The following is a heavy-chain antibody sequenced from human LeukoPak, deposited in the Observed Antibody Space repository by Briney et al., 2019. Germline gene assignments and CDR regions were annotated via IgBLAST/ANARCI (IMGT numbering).Heavy chain of an antibody. Sequence: SETLSHTCTVSGGSISSYYWSWIRQPPGKGLEWIGYIYYSGSTNYNPSLKSRVTISVDTSKNQFSLKLSSVTAADTAVYYCARASTNYCYYGMDVWGQGTTVTVSS. D-gene: IGHD1-1*01. J-gene: IGHJ6*02. CDR2: IYYSGST. V-gene: IGHV4-59*01. CDR3: ARASTNYCYYGMDV. CDR1: GGSISSYY.